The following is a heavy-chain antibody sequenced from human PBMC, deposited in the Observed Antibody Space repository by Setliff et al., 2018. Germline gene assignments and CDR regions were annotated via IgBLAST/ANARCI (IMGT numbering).Heavy chain of an antibody. J-gene: IGHJ3*02. V-gene: IGHV1-69*10. CDR1: GGTFSSYA. CDR3: ARGDFDSYFPLNAFDI. Sequence: SVKVSCKASGGTFSSYAISWVRQAPGQGLEWMGGIIPILGIANYAQKFQGRVTITADKSTSTAYMELRSLRSDDTAVYYCARGDFDSYFPLNAFDIWGQGTMVTVSS. D-gene: IGHD2-21*01. CDR2: IIPILGIA.